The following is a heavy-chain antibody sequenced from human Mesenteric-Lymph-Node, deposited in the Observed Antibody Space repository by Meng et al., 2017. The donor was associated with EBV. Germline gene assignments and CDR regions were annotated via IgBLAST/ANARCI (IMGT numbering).Heavy chain of an antibody. V-gene: IGHV7-4-1*02. D-gene: IGHD4-17*01. CDR2: INTNTGNP. CDR1: RGTFSTFA. Sequence: QVQVVQSGAEMKKPGSSVKVSCKTSRGTFSTFAISWVRQAPGQGLECMGWINTNTGNPTYAQGFTGGFVFSLDTSVSTAYLQISSLKTEDTAVYYCARRGGPVTELDYWGQGTLVTVSS. J-gene: IGHJ4*02. CDR3: ARRGGPVTELDY.